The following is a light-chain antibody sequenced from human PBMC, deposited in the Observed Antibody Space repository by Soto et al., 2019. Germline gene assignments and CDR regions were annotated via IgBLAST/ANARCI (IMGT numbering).Light chain of an antibody. J-gene: IGKJ5*01. CDR3: QQVYSYPIT. CDR2: GAS. V-gene: IGKV1-9*01. CDR1: QGVSSF. Sequence: DIQLTQSPSFLSTSVGDRVTITCRASQGVSSFLAWYQQKPGKAPRPLIYGASNLQSGVPSRFSGSGSGTEFTLTISSLQPEDFGTYYCQQVYSYPITFGQGTRLEIK.